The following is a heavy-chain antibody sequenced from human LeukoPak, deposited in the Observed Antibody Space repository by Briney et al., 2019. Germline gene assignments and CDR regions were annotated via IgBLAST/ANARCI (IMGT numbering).Heavy chain of an antibody. J-gene: IGHJ4*02. CDR2: IYYSGGT. D-gene: IGHD3-10*01. CDR1: GGSISSYY. Sequence: SETLSLTCTVSGGSISSYYWSWIRQPPGKGLEWIGYIYYSGGTNYNPSLKSRVTISVDTSKNQFSLKLSSVTAADTAVYYCARGTYYSSSGSYYNLDQWGQGTLVTVSS. V-gene: IGHV4-59*01. CDR3: ARGTYYSSSGSYYNLDQ.